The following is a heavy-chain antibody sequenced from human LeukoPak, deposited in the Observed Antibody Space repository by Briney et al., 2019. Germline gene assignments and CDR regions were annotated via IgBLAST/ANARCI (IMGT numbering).Heavy chain of an antibody. Sequence: SETLSLTCTVSGGSISSYYWSWIRQPPGKGLEWIGEINHSGSTNYNPSLKSRVTISVDTSKNQFSLKLSSVTAADTAVYYCARGLGYVGTWIQLRRPDHFDYWGQGTLVTVSS. J-gene: IGHJ4*02. CDR1: GGSISSYY. CDR3: ARGLGYVGTWIQLRRPDHFDY. D-gene: IGHD5-18*01. V-gene: IGHV4-34*01. CDR2: INHSGST.